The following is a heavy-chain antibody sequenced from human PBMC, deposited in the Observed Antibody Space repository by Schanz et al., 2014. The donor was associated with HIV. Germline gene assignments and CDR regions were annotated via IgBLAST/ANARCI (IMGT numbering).Heavy chain of an antibody. CDR1: GFSFSSYA. J-gene: IGHJ3*02. CDR3: AIRTPMISFGAFDI. Sequence: VQLLEAGGGLVQPGGSLRLSCAAAGFSFSSYAMTWVRQAPGKGLEWVSSISESGGRTYYADSVKGRFTISRDNSKKMLFLQMNRLRAEDTAVYYCAIRTPMISFGAFDIWGRGTMVTVSS. V-gene: IGHV3-23*01. D-gene: IGHD3-16*01. CDR2: ISESGGRT.